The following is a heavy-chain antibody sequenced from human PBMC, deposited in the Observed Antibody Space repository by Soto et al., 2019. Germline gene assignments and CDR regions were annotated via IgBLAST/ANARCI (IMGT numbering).Heavy chain of an antibody. V-gene: IGHV3-30*09. CDR1: GFPFSSYT. D-gene: IGHD5-12*01. CDR2: ISFDGSSK. Sequence: QEHLVESGGGVVQPGGSLTLSCTASGFPFSSYTMHWLRRAPGKGLEWVGIISFDGSSKYYADWLKGRIVISRDNSKDSLYLPMDTPGFDDAARYKSASGATSALRSYERDYY. J-gene: IGHJ6*01. CDR3: ASGATSALRSYERDYY.